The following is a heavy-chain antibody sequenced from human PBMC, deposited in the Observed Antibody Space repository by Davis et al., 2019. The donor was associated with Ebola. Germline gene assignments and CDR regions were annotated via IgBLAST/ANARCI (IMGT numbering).Heavy chain of an antibody. J-gene: IGHJ4*02. CDR1: GFTFSSYV. CDR2: ITIRSDST. CDR3: AKGSGATRPYYFDY. D-gene: IGHD3-10*01. Sequence: GESLKISCAASGFTFSSYVMSWVRQAPGKGLEWVSAITIRSDSTYYTDSVKGRFTISRDNSENTLFLQMDSLRAEDTAVYYCAKGSGATRPYYFDYWGQGTQVTVSS. V-gene: IGHV3-23*01.